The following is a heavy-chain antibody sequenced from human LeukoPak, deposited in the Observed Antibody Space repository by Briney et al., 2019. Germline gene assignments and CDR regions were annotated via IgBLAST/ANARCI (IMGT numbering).Heavy chain of an antibody. CDR3: ARGRSGGSYAPGY. CDR2: INHSGST. CDR1: GGSFSGYY. V-gene: IGHV4-34*01. J-gene: IGHJ4*02. D-gene: IGHD3-16*01. Sequence: SETLSLTCAVYGGSFSGYYLSWIRQPPGKGLEWIGEINHSGSTNYNPSLKSRVTTSVDTSKNQFSLKLSSVTAADTAVYYCARGRSGGSYAPGYWGQGTLVTVSS.